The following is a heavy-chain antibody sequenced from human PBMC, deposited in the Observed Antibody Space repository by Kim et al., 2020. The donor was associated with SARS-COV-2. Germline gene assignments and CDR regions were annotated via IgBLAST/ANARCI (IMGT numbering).Heavy chain of an antibody. CDR2: IRSKANSYAT. V-gene: IGHV3-73*01. CDR3: TRHLSSTSCSEGCYYGMDV. J-gene: IGHJ6*02. CDR1: GFTFSGSA. Sequence: GGSLRLSCAASGFTFSGSAMHWVRQASGKGLEWVGRIRSKANSYATAYAASVKGRFTISRDDSKNTAYLQMNSLKTEDTAVYYCTRHLSSTSCSEGCYYGMDVWGQGTTVTVSS. D-gene: IGHD2-2*01.